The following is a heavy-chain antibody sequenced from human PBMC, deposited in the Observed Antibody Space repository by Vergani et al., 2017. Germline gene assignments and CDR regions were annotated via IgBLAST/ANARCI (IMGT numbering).Heavy chain of an antibody. D-gene: IGHD6-6*01. CDR2: INHSGST. V-gene: IGHV4-34*01. Sequence: QVQLQQWGAGLLKPSEILSLTCAVYGGSFSGYYWSWIRQPPGKGLEWIGEINHSGSTNYNPSLKSRVTISVDTSKNQFSLKLSSVTAADTAVYYCARGVWAARPGYYYMDVWGKGTTVTVSS. CDR1: GGSFSGYY. J-gene: IGHJ6*03. CDR3: ARGVWAARPGYYYMDV.